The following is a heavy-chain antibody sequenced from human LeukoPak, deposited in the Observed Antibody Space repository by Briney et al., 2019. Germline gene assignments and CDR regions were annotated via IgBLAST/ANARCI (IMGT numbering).Heavy chain of an antibody. J-gene: IGHJ4*02. Sequence: ASVTVSCKASGYTFTGYYMHWVRQAPGQGLEWMGWINPNSGGTNYAQKFQGRVTMTRDTSISTAYMELSRLRSDDTAVYYCARGRFGELLFSFDYWGQGTLVTVSS. CDR1: GYTFTGYY. D-gene: IGHD3-10*01. V-gene: IGHV1-2*02. CDR2: INPNSGGT. CDR3: ARGRFGELLFSFDY.